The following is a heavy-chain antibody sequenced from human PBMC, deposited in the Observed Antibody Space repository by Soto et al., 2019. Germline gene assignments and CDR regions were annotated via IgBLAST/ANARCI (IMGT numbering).Heavy chain of an antibody. CDR2: IYYSGST. D-gene: IGHD3-22*01. V-gene: IGHV4-59*01. CDR3: ARVDDSSGYYHRYFDY. CDR1: GGSISSYY. Sequence: SETLSLTCTVSGGSISSYYWSWIRQPPGKGLEWIGYIYYSGSTNYNPSLKSRVTISVDTSKNQFSLKLSSVTAADTAVYYCARVDDSSGYYHRYFDYWGQGPLVTVSS. J-gene: IGHJ4*02.